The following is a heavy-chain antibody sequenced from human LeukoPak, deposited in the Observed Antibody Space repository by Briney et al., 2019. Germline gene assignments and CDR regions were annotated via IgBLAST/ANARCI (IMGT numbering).Heavy chain of an antibody. CDR3: ARGPSGYHNT. CDR1: GFTFSSTW. D-gene: IGHD5-12*01. CDR2: IESDGRRT. V-gene: IGHV3-74*03. Sequence: GGSLRLSCAASGFTFSSTWMHWVRQVPGKELVWVARIESDGRRTTYAESVKDRFTISRDNAKNTLYLETNSLRVEDTAVYYCARGPSGYHNTGGQGTLVTVSS. J-gene: IGHJ4*02.